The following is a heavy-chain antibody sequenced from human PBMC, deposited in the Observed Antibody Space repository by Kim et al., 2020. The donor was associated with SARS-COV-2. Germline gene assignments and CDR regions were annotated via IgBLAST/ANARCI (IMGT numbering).Heavy chain of an antibody. D-gene: IGHD3-22*01. V-gene: IGHV4-31*02. Sequence: SLKSRVTISVDTSKNQFSLKLSSVTAADTAVYYCARSLITMIVVVDAFDIWGQGTMVTVSS. CDR3: ARSLITMIVVVDAFDI. J-gene: IGHJ3*02.